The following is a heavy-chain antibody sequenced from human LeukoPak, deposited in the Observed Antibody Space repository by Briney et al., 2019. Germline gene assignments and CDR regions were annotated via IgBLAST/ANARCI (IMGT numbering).Heavy chain of an antibody. J-gene: IGHJ4*02. CDR1: GYSFTSYW. CDR2: IYPGDSDT. Sequence: GESLKISCKGSGYSFTSYWIGWVRQMPGKGLEWMGIIYPGDSDTRYSPSFQGQVTISADKSISTAYLQWSSLKASDTAMYYCARQLTDFWSGYHTAFDYWGQGTPVTVSS. D-gene: IGHD3-3*01. CDR3: ARQLTDFWSGYHTAFDY. V-gene: IGHV5-51*01.